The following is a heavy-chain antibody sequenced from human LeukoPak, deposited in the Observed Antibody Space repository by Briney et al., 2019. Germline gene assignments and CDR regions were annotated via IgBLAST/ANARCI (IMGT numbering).Heavy chain of an antibody. CDR1: GGSISSSSYY. J-gene: IGHJ3*02. CDR2: IYYSGST. V-gene: IGHV4-39*01. D-gene: IGHD5-12*01. Sequence: KPSETLSLTCTVSGGSISSSSYYWDWIRQPPGKGLEWIGSIYYSGSTYYNPSLESRVTISVDTSKNQFSLKLSSVIAADTAVYYCARHGKYSGYARDAFDIWGQGTVVTVSS. CDR3: ARHGKYSGYARDAFDI.